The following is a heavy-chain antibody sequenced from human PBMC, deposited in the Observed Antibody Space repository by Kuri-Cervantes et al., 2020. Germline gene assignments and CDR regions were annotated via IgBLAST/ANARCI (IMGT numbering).Heavy chain of an antibody. CDR2: IWYDGSKK. D-gene: IGHD6-6*01. CDR3: ARSRTAARRSWFDP. J-gene: IGHJ5*02. V-gene: IGHV3-33*08. CDR1: GFTFSVYG. Sequence: GESLKISCAASGFTFSVYGMYWVRQAPGNGLEWVAVIWYDGSKKYYADSVKGCFTISRDNSKNTLYLQMNSLRAEDTAVYYCARSRTAARRSWFDPWGQGTLVTVSS.